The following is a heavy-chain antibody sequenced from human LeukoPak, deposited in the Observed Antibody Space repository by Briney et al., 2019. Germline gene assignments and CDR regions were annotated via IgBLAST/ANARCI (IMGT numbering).Heavy chain of an antibody. D-gene: IGHD3-10*01. CDR3: ARAPLVRGLIPPFDY. Sequence: PGGSLRLSCAASGFTFSSYSMNWVRQAPGKGQEWVSFIISDSSAIYYADSVKGRFTISRDNAENSLYLQMNSLRDEDTAVYYCARAPLVRGLIPPFDYWGQGTLVSVSS. V-gene: IGHV3-48*02. J-gene: IGHJ4*02. CDR2: IISDSSAI. CDR1: GFTFSSYS.